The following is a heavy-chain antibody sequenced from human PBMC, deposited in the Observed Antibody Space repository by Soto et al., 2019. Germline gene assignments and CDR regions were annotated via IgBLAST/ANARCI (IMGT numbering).Heavy chain of an antibody. CDR3: ARVPVSYRAPCSGGSCYLFDY. J-gene: IGHJ4*02. Sequence: ASVKVSCKTSGYTFTNYYIHWVQQAPGQGLEWMGVINPSGISTTYAQKFQGRVTMTRDTSTSTVYMDLSSLRPEDTAVYFCARVPVSYRAPCSGGSCYLFDYWGQGTLVTVSS. V-gene: IGHV1-46*01. CDR2: INPSGIST. D-gene: IGHD2-15*01. CDR1: GYTFTNYY.